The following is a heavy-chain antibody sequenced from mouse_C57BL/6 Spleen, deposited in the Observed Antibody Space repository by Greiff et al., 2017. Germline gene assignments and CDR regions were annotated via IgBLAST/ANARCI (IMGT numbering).Heavy chain of an antibody. Sequence: VKLQESGAELVRPGASVTLSCKASGYTFTDYEMHWVKQTPVHGLEWIGAIDPETGGTAYNQKFKGKAILTADKSSSTAYMELRSLTSEDSAVYYCTRGTTGWGQGTLVTVSA. J-gene: IGHJ3*01. CDR3: TRGTTG. V-gene: IGHV1-15*01. CDR2: IDPETGGT. D-gene: IGHD2-13*01. CDR1: GYTFTDYE.